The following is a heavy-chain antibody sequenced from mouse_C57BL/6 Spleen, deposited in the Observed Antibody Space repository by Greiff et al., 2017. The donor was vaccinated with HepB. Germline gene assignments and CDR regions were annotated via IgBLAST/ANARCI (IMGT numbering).Heavy chain of an antibody. J-gene: IGHJ1*03. V-gene: IGHV1-82*01. CDR2: IYPGDGDT. D-gene: IGHD2-1*01. CDR1: GYAFSSSW. Sequence: VKLQESGPELVKPGASVKISCKASGYAFSSSWMNWVKQRPGKGLEWIGRIYPGDGDTNYNGKFKGKATLTADKSSSTAYMQLSSLTSEDSAVYYCARNLYYGNWYFDVWGTGTTVTVSS. CDR3: ARNLYYGNWYFDV.